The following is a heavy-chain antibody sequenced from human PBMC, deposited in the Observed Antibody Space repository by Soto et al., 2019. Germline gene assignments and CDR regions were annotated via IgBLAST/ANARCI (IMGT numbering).Heavy chain of an antibody. D-gene: IGHD6-19*01. CDR2: ITVNSGNT. J-gene: IGHJ4*02. V-gene: IGHV1-18*04. CDR1: GYSFISYG. CDR3: GRGLGGGWYYFDY. Sequence: QGQLVQSGVEVKKPGASVKVSCKASGYSFISYGIGWVRQAPGQGLEWMGWITVNSGNTNYPQKFQGRVTMTPDTSTSTAYMELRSLTSDDTAIYYCGRGLGGGWYYFDYWGPGALVTVSS.